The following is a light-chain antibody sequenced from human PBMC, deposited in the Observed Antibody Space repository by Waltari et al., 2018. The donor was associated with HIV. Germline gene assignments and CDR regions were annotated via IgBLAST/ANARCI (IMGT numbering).Light chain of an antibody. CDR2: QDN. CDR1: KLGDKY. CDR3: QAWDSSTVV. V-gene: IGLV3-1*01. J-gene: IGLJ3*02. Sequence: SYELTQSPSVSVSPGQTASITCSGDKLGDKYACWYQQKPGQSPVLVIYQDNKRPSGIPGRFSGSNSGNTATLTISGTQAMDEADYYCQAWDSSTVVFGGGTKLTVL.